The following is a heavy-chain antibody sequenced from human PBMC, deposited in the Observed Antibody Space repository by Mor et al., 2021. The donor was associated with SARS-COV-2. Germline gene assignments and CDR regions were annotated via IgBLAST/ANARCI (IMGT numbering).Heavy chain of an antibody. CDR3: ARDLYYYANYFDP. D-gene: IGHD3-10*01. J-gene: IGHJ5*02. Sequence: SWSRQAPGTGLEWVSYISTSGSETYYADSVKGRLIISRDNAKNSLYLQMNSLRAEDSAVYYCARDLYYYANYFDPWG. CDR2: ISTSGSET. V-gene: IGHV3-11*01.